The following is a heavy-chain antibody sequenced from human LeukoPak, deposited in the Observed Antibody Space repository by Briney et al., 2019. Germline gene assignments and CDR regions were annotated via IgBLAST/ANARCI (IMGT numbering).Heavy chain of an antibody. CDR1: GGSISSGGYS. J-gene: IGHJ3*02. Sequence: SQTLSLTCAVSGGSISSGGYSWSWIRQPPGKGLEWIGYIYHSGSTYYDPSLKSRVTISVDRSKNLFSLKLSSVTAADTAVYYCASQYYYDSSGYNAFDIWGQGTMVTVSS. D-gene: IGHD3-22*01. CDR2: IYHSGST. CDR3: ASQYYYDSSGYNAFDI. V-gene: IGHV4-30-2*01.